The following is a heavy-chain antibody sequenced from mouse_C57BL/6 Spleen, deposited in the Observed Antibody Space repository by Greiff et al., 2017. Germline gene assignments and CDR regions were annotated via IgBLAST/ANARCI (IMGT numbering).Heavy chain of an antibody. V-gene: IGHV1-15*01. D-gene: IGHD2-12*01. CDR3: TRSYYSYCDY. J-gene: IGHJ2*01. Sequence: QVQLKQSGAELVRPGASVTLSCKASGFTFTDYEMHWVKQTPVQGLEWIGAIDPETGGTAYNQKFKGKAIMTANKSSSTDYMELRSLTSDDSAVYYCTRSYYSYCDYWGQGTTLTVSS. CDR1: GFTFTDYE. CDR2: IDPETGGT.